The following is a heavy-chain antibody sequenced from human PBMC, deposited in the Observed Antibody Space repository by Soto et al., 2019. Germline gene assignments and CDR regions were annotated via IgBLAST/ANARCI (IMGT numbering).Heavy chain of an antibody. CDR1: GASISSVGYH. Sequence: SETLSLTCTVSGASISSVGYHWTWIRQHPGKGLEWIGYTYYNGYIYYNPSLESRIAISIDASKNQFSLRLSSVTAADTAVYYCARGRGGDDDYSIWFDPWGQGTLVTVS. CDR2: TYYNGYI. CDR3: ARGRGGDDDYSIWFDP. J-gene: IGHJ5*02. D-gene: IGHD4-4*01. V-gene: IGHV4-31*03.